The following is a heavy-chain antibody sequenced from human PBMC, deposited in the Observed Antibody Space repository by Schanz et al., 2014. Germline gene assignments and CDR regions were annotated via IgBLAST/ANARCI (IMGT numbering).Heavy chain of an antibody. CDR3: ARDNRQCSGPCSGGSCQPCGMDV. D-gene: IGHD2-15*01. Sequence: EVQLVQSGGGLVQPGGSLRLSCAASGFTFSRYWMQWVRQAPGKGLVWVSRIYMDGSGRDYGDSVKGRFTVSRDNAKNTLYLQMVSLRAEDTAVYDCARDNRQCSGPCSGGSCQPCGMDVGGQGTTVIVSS. CDR1: GFTFSRYW. CDR2: IYMDGSGR. V-gene: IGHV3-74*01. J-gene: IGHJ6*02.